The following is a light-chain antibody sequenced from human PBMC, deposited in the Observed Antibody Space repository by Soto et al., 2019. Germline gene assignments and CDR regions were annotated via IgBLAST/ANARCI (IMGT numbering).Light chain of an antibody. CDR2: EVS. J-gene: IGLJ1*01. V-gene: IGLV2-14*01. CDR3: SSYTGSGDV. CDR1: SSDVGGYNY. Sequence: SALTQPASASGSPVQAITISCTGTSSDVGGYNYVSWYQQHPGKTPKLVIYEVSNRPSGVSDRFSASKSGNTASLTISGLQAEEEADYFCSSYTGSGDVFGTGTNVTV.